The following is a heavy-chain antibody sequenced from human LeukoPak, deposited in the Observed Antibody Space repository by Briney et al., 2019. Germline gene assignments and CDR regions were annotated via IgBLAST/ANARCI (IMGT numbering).Heavy chain of an antibody. CDR3: ARQGGPPHYDILTGYYPNDMDV. V-gene: IGHV4-4*02. CDR1: GSSISSSYW. J-gene: IGHJ6*03. CDR2: IYHSGST. D-gene: IGHD3-9*01. Sequence: SETLSLTCGVSGSSISSSYWWSWVRQPPGKGLEWIGEIYHSGSTNYNPSLKSRVTISVDTSKNQFSLKLSSVTAADTAVYYCARQGGPPHYDILTGYYPNDMDVWGKGTTVTISS.